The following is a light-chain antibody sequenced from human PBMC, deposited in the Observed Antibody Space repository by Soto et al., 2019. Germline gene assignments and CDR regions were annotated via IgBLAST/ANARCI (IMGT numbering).Light chain of an antibody. Sequence: QSALTQPASVSGSPGQSITISCTGTSSDVGGYGYVSWYQQHPGKVPKLMIYEVSNRPSGVSNRFSGSKSGNTASLTISGLQAEDEADYYCSLYTSGSTYVFGTGTKVTVL. CDR3: SLYTSGSTYV. J-gene: IGLJ1*01. CDR1: SSDVGGYGY. V-gene: IGLV2-14*01. CDR2: EVS.